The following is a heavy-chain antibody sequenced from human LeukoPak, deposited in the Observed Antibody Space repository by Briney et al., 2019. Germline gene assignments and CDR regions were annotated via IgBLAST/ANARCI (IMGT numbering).Heavy chain of an antibody. Sequence: GGSVRLSCAASGFTFSSFGMSWVRQAPGKGLEWVSAISVSGDSTNYADSVKGRFTISRDNSKNTLYLQMNSLRAEDTAVYYCAKVFFMDYWGQGTLVTVSS. CDR3: AKVFFMDY. CDR1: GFTFSSFG. CDR2: ISVSGDST. D-gene: IGHD2-8*01. J-gene: IGHJ4*02. V-gene: IGHV3-23*01.